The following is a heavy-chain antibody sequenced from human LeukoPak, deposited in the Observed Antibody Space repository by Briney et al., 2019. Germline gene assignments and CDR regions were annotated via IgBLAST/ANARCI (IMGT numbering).Heavy chain of an antibody. J-gene: IGHJ5*02. V-gene: IGHV1-46*01. D-gene: IGHD5-18*01. Sequence: ASVKISCRASGYTFTSYYIHWVRQAPGQGLEWMGIINPSGGSTNYAQKFQGRVTMTRDTSTSTVYMELSSLRSEDTAVYYCATAQGYSDSSHFDQWGQGTLVTVSS. CDR1: GYTFTSYY. CDR3: ATAQGYSDSSHFDQ. CDR2: INPSGGST.